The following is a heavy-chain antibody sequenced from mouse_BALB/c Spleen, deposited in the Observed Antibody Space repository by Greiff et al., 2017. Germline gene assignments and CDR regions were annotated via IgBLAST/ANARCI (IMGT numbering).Heavy chain of an antibody. CDR3: TRRGYYGTYYAMDY. J-gene: IGHJ4*01. CDR1: GYTFTSYW. V-gene: IGHV1-5*01. Sequence: VQLKESGTVLARPGASVKMSCKASGYTFTSYWMHWVKQRPGQGLEWIGAIYPGNSDTSYNQKFKGKAKLTAVTSTSTAYMELSSLTNEDSAVYYCTRRGYYGTYYAMDYWGQGTSVNVAS. D-gene: IGHD2-1*01. CDR2: IYPGNSDT.